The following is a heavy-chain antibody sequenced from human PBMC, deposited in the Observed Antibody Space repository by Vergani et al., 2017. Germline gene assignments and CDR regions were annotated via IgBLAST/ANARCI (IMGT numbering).Heavy chain of an antibody. J-gene: IGHJ6*02. CDR1: GFTFSSYA. D-gene: IGHD4-17*01. Sequence: EVQLLESGGGLVQPGGSLRLSCAASGFTFSSYAMSWVRQAPGKGLEWVSAISGSGGSTYYADSVKGRFTISRANSKNTLYLQMNSLRAEDTAVYYCAKVGEQVRLYGMDVWGQGTTVTVSS. V-gene: IGHV3-23*01. CDR2: ISGSGGST. CDR3: AKVGEQVRLYGMDV.